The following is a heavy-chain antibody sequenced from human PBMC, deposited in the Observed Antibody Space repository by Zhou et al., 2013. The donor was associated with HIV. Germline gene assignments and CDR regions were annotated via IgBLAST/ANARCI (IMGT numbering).Heavy chain of an antibody. CDR1: GYTFTSYG. D-gene: IGHD3-9*01. Sequence: QVQLVQSGAEVKKPGASVKVSCKASGYTFTSYGISWVRQAPGQGLEWMGWISAYNGNTNYAQKLQGRVTMTTDTSTSTAYMELRSLRSDDTAVYYCARDVVALGVIITLREPGMDVWGQGTTVTVSS. V-gene: IGHV1-18*01. J-gene: IGHJ6*02. CDR2: ISAYNGNT. CDR3: ARDVVALGVIITLREPGMDV.